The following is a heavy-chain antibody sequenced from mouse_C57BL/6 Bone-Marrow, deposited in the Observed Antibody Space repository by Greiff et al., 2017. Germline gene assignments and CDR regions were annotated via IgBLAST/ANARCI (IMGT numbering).Heavy chain of an antibody. J-gene: IGHJ3*01. CDR3: ARARLRQRGWFAY. V-gene: IGHV1-81*01. CDR2: IYPRSGNT. CDR1: GYTFTSYG. D-gene: IGHD2-4*01. Sequence: VKLVESGAELARPGASVKLSCKASGYTFTSYGISWVKQRTGQGLEWIGEIYPRSGNTYYNEKFKGKATLTADKSSRTAYMELRSLTSEDSAVYFCARARLRQRGWFAYWGQGTLVTVSA.